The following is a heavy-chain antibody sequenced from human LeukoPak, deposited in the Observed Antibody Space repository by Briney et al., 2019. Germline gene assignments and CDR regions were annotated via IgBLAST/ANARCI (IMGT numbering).Heavy chain of an antibody. CDR2: ISYDGSNK. J-gene: IGHJ4*02. CDR1: GFTFSSYG. D-gene: IGHD3-22*01. V-gene: IGHV3-30*18. CDR3: AKDGNYYDSSGYYYYFDY. Sequence: GGSLRLSCVASGFTFSSYGMHWVRQAPGKGLEWVAVISYDGSNKYYADSVKGRFTISRDNSKNTLYLQMNSLRAEDTAVYYCAKDGNYYDSSGYYYYFDYWGQGTLVTVSS.